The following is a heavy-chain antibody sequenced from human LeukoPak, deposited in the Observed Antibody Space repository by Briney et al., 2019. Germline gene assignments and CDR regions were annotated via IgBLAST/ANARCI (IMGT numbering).Heavy chain of an antibody. V-gene: IGHV1-2*02. CDR1: GYTFTDYY. CDR2: INPKSGGT. CDR3: ARAAWGVPAAPIVRY. J-gene: IGHJ4*02. Sequence: ASVKVSCKASGYTFTDYYMHWVRQAPGQGLEWMGWINPKSGGTKSAQKFQGRVTMTRGTSISTAYMELSRLRSDDTAVYYCARAAWGVPAAPIVRYWGQGTLVTVSS. D-gene: IGHD2-2*01.